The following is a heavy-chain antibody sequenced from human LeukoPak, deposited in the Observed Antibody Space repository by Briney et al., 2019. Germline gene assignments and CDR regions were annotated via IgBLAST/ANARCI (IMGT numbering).Heavy chain of an antibody. Sequence: SQTLSLTCTVSGGSISSGSYYWGWIRQPAGKGLEWIGRIYTSGSTNYNPSLKSRVTISVDTSKNQFSLKLSSVTAADTAVYYCARMPIGSSSSAIDYWGQRTLVTVSS. D-gene: IGHD6-6*01. J-gene: IGHJ4*02. CDR3: ARMPIGSSSSAIDY. V-gene: IGHV4-61*02. CDR2: IYTSGST. CDR1: GGSISSGSYY.